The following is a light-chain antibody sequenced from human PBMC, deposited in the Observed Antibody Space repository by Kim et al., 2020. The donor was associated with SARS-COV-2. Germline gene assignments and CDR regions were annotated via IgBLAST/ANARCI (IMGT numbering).Light chain of an antibody. CDR1: SLRSYF. CDR2: GKN. Sequence: SSELTQDPAVSVALGQAVRITCQGDSLRSYFASWYQQKPGQAPVLVFYGKNSRPSGIPGRFSGSSSGNTASLTITGVQAEDEADYYCFSRDTSGDHLEMFFGGGTQLTVL. CDR3: FSRDTSGDHLEMF. J-gene: IGLJ2*01. V-gene: IGLV3-19*01.